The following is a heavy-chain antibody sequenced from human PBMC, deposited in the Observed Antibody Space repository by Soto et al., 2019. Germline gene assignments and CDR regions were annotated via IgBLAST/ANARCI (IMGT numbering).Heavy chain of an antibody. D-gene: IGHD1-7*01. CDR2: IYRTGST. V-gene: IGHV4-4*02. J-gene: IGHJ4*02. CDR3: ASRDPGTSVDY. Sequence: XGTLCLTGAVSGGSFTSNNWWTCVRQPPGQGLEWIGEIYRTGSTNYNPSLKSRVTISLDKSENQFSLKVTSLTAADTAVYYCASRDPGTSVDYWGQGTLVTVSS. CDR1: GGSFTSNNW.